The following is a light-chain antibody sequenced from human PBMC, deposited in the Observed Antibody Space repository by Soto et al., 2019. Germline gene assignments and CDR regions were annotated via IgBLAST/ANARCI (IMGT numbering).Light chain of an antibody. CDR1: QGISSW. CDR3: QQYYTFPWP. CDR2: AAS. V-gene: IGKV1-12*01. Sequence: DSHMPQSPTSVSASVGDRVTITCRASQGISSWLAWYQQKPGKAPKLLIYAASSLQSGVPSRFSGSGSGTDFTLTISCLQSEDFATDYCQQYYTFPWPFGQGTKV. J-gene: IGKJ1*01.